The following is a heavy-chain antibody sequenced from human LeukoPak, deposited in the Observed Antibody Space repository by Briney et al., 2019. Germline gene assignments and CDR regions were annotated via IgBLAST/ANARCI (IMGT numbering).Heavy chain of an antibody. V-gene: IGHV1-8*03. Sequence: ASVKVSCKASGYTFTSYDINWVRQATGQGLEWMGWMNPNSGNTGYAQKFQGRVTITRNTSISTAYMELSSLRSEDTAVYYCARGYCSGGSCYRDNWFDPWGQGTLVTVSS. CDR1: GYTFTSYD. CDR2: MNPNSGNT. D-gene: IGHD2-15*01. CDR3: ARGYCSGGSCYRDNWFDP. J-gene: IGHJ5*02.